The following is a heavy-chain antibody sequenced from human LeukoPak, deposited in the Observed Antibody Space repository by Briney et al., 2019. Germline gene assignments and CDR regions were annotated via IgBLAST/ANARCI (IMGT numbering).Heavy chain of an antibody. V-gene: IGHV4-34*01. J-gene: IGHJ4*02. CDR2: IHHTGAT. Sequence: SETLSLTCAVYDGSFTDYNWSWIRQSPGKGLEWIAEIHHTGATNYRPTLKSRVTLSVDTSKNQLSLNLGSVTAADTAAYYCVRNGYDSSGYYFWSDYRGQGTLVTVSS. CDR3: VRNGYDSSGYYFWSDY. D-gene: IGHD3-22*01. CDR1: DGSFTDYN.